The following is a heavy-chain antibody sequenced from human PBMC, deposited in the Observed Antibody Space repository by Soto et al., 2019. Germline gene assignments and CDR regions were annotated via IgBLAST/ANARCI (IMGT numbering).Heavy chain of an antibody. J-gene: IGHJ4*02. CDR3: ARQRIQLWDLDY. V-gene: IGHV4-61*01. D-gene: IGHD5-18*01. Sequence: SSETLSLTCTVSGGSVSSGSYYWSWIRQPPGKGLEWIGYIYYSGSTNYNPSLKSRVTISVDTSKNQFSLKLNSVTAADTAVYYCARQRIQLWDLDYWGQGTLVTVSS. CDR1: GGSVSSGSYY. CDR2: IYYSGST.